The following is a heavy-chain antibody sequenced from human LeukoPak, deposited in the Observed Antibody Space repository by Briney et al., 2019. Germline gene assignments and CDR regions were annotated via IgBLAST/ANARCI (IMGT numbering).Heavy chain of an antibody. Sequence: ASVKVSCKASGYTFTSNGISWVRQAPGQGLEWMGWISGYNGNTKYVQKVQGRVTMTTDTSTSTVYMELRSLTSDDTAVYYCARDTLGEYDYWGQGSLVTVSS. J-gene: IGHJ4*02. V-gene: IGHV1-18*01. D-gene: IGHD3-16*01. CDR3: ARDTLGEYDY. CDR1: GYTFTSNG. CDR2: ISGYNGNT.